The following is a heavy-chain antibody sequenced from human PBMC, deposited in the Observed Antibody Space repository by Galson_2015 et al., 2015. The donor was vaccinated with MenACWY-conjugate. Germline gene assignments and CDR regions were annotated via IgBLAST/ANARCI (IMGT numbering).Heavy chain of an antibody. V-gene: IGHV3-23*01. J-gene: IGHJ4*02. CDR2: IRGSGGST. CDR3: AKGGSLLDY. Sequence: SLRLSCAASGFTFSSFAMSWVRQAPGKGLEWVSDIRGSGGSTYYADSVKGRFIISRDNSKNTLYLQMNSLRAVDTAIYYCAKGGSLLDYWDQGTLVTVSS. D-gene: IGHD3-10*01. CDR1: GFTFSSFA.